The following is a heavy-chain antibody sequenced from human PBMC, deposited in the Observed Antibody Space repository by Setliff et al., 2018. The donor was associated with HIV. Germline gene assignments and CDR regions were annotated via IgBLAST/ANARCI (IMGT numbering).Heavy chain of an antibody. Sequence: SSETLSLTCTVSGGSMSSGDYYWSWVRQHPGKGLEWIGYIYYSGSTYYNPSLKSRVTLSVDTSKNQFSLKLSSMTAADTALYYCARASKQDLLWFGFFDYWGQGTLVTVSS. J-gene: IGHJ4*02. D-gene: IGHD3-10*01. CDR2: IYYSGST. CDR3: ARASKQDLLWFGFFDY. V-gene: IGHV4-31*03. CDR1: GGSMSSGDYY.